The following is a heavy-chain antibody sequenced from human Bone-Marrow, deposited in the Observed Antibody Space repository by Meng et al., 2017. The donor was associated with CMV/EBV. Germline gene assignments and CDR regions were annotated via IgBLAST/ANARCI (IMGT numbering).Heavy chain of an antibody. CDR1: GFTFSSYA. D-gene: IGHD4-17*01. CDR3: AKAVRGGDYVFDY. V-gene: IGHV3-23*04. Sequence: GQLVGSGGGVVQPGRSLRLSCAASGFTFSSYAMSWVRQAPGKGLEWVSAISGSGGSTYYADSVKGRFTISRDNSKNTLYLQMNSLRAEDTAVYYCAKAVRGGDYVFDYWGRGTLVTVSS. J-gene: IGHJ4*02. CDR2: ISGSGGST.